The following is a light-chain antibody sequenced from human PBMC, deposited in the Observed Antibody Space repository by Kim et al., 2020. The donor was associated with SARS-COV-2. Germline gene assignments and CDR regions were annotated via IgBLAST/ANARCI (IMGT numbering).Light chain of an antibody. V-gene: IGLV10-54*01. CDR1: SNNVGDEG. J-gene: IGLJ2*01. CDR2: RNN. Sequence: ETATLTCTGNSNNVGDEGAGWLQQHQGHPPKLLFYRNNNRPSGISERLSASRSENTASLTITGLQPEDEADYYCSAWDRSLGAWVFGGGTQLTVL. CDR3: SAWDRSLGAWV.